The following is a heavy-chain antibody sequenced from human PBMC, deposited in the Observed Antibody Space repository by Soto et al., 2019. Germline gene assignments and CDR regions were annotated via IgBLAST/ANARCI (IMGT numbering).Heavy chain of an antibody. CDR2: IKSKTDGGTT. CDR1: GFTFSNDW. D-gene: IGHD3-10*01. CDR3: CTGVDMVRSGALAY. V-gene: IGHV3-15*07. Sequence: EVQLVESGGGLVKPGGSLRVSCAASGFTFSNDWMFWVRQAPGKGPEWVGRIKSKTDGGTTDYDTPMKDRFTISREDSKDALYLEISSLDIEGTAVYYCCTGVDMVRSGALAYWGQGVLVTVSS. J-gene: IGHJ4*02.